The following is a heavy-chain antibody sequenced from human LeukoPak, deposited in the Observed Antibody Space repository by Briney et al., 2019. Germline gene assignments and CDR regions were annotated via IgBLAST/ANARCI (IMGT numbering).Heavy chain of an antibody. D-gene: IGHD6-6*01. J-gene: IGHJ4*02. Sequence: SETLSLTCTVSGGSISSYYWSWIRQPPGKGLEWIGYIYYSGSTNYNPSLKSRVTISVDTSKNQFSLNLSSVTAADTAVYYCARHQDSSSSRVDYWGQGTLVTVSS. CDR2: IYYSGST. CDR1: GGSISSYY. CDR3: ARHQDSSSSRVDY. V-gene: IGHV4-59*08.